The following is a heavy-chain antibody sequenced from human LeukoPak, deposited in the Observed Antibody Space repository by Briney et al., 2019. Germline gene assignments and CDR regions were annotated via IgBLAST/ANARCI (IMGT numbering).Heavy chain of an antibody. CDR3: AKDTPTTGYHLDS. CDR1: GFTFSSYS. D-gene: IGHD1-1*01. V-gene: IGHV3-48*01. Sequence: GGSLRLSCAASGFTFSSYSMNWVRQAPGEGLEWVSYISSSSSTIYYADSVKGRFTISRDNSENTLYLQINSLRVEDTAVYYCAKDTPTTGYHLDSWGQGTLVTVSS. CDR2: ISSSSSTI. J-gene: IGHJ4*02.